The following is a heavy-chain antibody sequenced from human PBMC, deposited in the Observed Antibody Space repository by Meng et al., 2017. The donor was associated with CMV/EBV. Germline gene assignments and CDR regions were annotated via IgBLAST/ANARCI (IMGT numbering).Heavy chain of an antibody. V-gene: IGHV4-59*01. Sequence: SETLSLTCTVSGDSISGYYWSWIRQPPGKGLEWIGHIHDSGSTYYNPSLKSRVTISVDTSKNQFSLQLSSVTAADTAVYYCERVREGFWSGFSTFDCWGQGTLVTVSS. CDR2: IHDSGST. CDR1: GDSISGYY. J-gene: IGHJ4*02. CDR3: ERVREGFWSGFSTFDC. D-gene: IGHD3-3*01.